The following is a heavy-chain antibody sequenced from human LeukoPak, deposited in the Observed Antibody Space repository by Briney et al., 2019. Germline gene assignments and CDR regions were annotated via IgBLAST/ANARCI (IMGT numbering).Heavy chain of an antibody. CDR2: IYPGDSDT. Sequence: GESLKISCKGSGYSFTSYWIGWVRQMPGKGLEWMGIIYPGDSDTRYSPSFQGQVTISADKSISTAYLQWSSLKASDTAMYYCARLGLGRWLRFDLRRKGEIDYWGQGTLVTVSS. D-gene: IGHD5-12*01. V-gene: IGHV5-51*01. CDR1: GYSFTSYW. CDR3: ARLGLGRWLRFDLRRKGEIDY. J-gene: IGHJ4*02.